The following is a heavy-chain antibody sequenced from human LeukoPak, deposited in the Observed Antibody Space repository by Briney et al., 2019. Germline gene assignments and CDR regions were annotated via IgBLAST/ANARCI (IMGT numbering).Heavy chain of an antibody. CDR1: GGSISSGDYY. J-gene: IGHJ4*02. Sequence: SQTLSLTCTVSGGSISSGDYYWSWIRQPPGKGLEWIGYIYYSGSTYYNPSLKSRVTISVDTSKNQFSLKMTSVTAADTAIYFCARHADGSDFWGQGTLVTVSS. D-gene: IGHD1-26*01. CDR3: ARHADGSDF. V-gene: IGHV4-30-4*01. CDR2: IYYSGST.